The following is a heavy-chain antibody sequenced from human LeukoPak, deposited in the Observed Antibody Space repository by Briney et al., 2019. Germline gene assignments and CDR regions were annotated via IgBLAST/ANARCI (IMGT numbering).Heavy chain of an antibody. J-gene: IGHJ6*02. Sequence: GASVKVSCKASGGTFSSDAISWVRQAPGQGLEWMGRIIPILGIANYAQKFQGRVTITADKSASTAYMELSSLRSEDTAVYYCARATCSGGSCYHYYYYYYGMDVWGQGTTVTVSS. CDR3: ARATCSGGSCYHYYYYYYGMDV. D-gene: IGHD2-15*01. V-gene: IGHV1-69*04. CDR1: GGTFSSDA. CDR2: IIPILGIA.